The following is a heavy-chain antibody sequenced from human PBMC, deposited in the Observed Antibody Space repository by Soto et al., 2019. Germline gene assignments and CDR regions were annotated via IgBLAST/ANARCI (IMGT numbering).Heavy chain of an antibody. V-gene: IGHV1-3*01. D-gene: IGHD6-6*01. CDR2: INAGNGNT. CDR1: GYTFTSYA. J-gene: IGHJ3*02. Sequence: ASVKVSCKASGYTFTSYAMHWVRQAPGQRLEWMGWINAGNGNTKYSQKFQGRVTITRDTSASTAYMELSSLRSEDTAVYYCARDPKSRIAARPFDAFEIWGQGTMVTVSS. CDR3: ARDPKSRIAARPFDAFEI.